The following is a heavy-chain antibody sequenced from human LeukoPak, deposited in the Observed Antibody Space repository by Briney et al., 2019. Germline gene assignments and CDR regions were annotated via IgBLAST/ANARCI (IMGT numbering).Heavy chain of an antibody. CDR3: ARHRRGPTVLVDY. V-gene: IGHV4-39*01. CDR2: IYYSGST. Sequence: SETLSLTCTVSGGSISSSSYYWGWIRQPPGKGLEWIGSIYYSGSTYYNPSLKSRVTISVDTSKNQFSLKLSSVTAADTAVYYCARHRRGPTVLVDYWGQGTLVTVSS. J-gene: IGHJ4*02. D-gene: IGHD1-26*01. CDR1: GGSISSSSYY.